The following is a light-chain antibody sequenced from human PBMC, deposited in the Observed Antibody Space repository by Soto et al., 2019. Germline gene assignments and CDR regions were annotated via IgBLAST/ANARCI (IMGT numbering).Light chain of an antibody. CDR1: SSNIGAGYD. J-gene: IGLJ1*01. V-gene: IGLV1-40*01. CDR2: GNS. Sequence: QSVLTQPPSVSGAPGQRVTISGTGSSSNIGAGYDVHWYQQLPGTAPKLLIYGNSNRPSGVPDRFSGSKSGTSASLAITGLQAEDEADYYCQSYDSSLSGSSVFGTGTKVTVL. CDR3: QSYDSSLSGSSV.